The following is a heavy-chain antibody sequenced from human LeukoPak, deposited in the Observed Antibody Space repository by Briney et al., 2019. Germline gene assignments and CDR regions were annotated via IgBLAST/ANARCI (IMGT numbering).Heavy chain of an antibody. Sequence: SETLSLTCTASGGSISSSDYFWSWIRQPAGKGLEWIGRIDSRGSTNYNPSLKSRVTLSVDTSKNQFSLKLTSVTVTDTAVYYCARYRLGWFDPWGQGTLVTVSS. CDR2: IDSRGST. CDR3: ARYRLGWFDP. J-gene: IGHJ5*02. V-gene: IGHV4-61*02. D-gene: IGHD6-25*01. CDR1: GGSISSSDYF.